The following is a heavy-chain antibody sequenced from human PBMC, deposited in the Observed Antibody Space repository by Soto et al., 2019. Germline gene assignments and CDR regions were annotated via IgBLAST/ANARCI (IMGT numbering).Heavy chain of an antibody. V-gene: IGHV3-21*01. Sequence: EVHLVESGGGLVKPGGSLRLSCTASGFAFNTYSMNWVRQAPGKGLEWVSSMNEDSTYIYYAVSLRGRITISRDNAKDSLFLQLTILGPDETAVYYCVRDLGRYFRSGYMDLWGDGATVTVSS. CDR3: VRDLGRYFRSGYMDL. J-gene: IGHJ6*03. D-gene: IGHD3-9*01. CDR2: MNEDSTYI. CDR1: GFAFNTYS.